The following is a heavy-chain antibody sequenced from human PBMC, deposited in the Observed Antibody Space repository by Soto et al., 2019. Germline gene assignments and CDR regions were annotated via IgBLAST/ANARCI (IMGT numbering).Heavy chain of an antibody. J-gene: IGHJ6*02. CDR1: GGTFSSYT. CDR3: ARDCSGGSCFPYYYYYGMDV. Sequence: QVQLVQSGAEVKKPGSSVMVSCKASGGTFSSYTISWVRQAPGQGLEWMGRIIPILGIANYAQKFQGRVTITADKSTSTAYMELSSLRSEDTAVYYCARDCSGGSCFPYYYYYGMDVSGQGTTVTVSS. CDR2: IIPILGIA. V-gene: IGHV1-69*08. D-gene: IGHD2-15*01.